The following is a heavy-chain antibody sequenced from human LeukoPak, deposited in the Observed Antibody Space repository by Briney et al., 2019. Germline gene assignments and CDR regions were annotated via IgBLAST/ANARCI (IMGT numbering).Heavy chain of an antibody. Sequence: ASVKVSCKASGYTFTAYYMHWVRQAPGQGLEWMGWIDPNSGATDSAQKFQGRVTVTRDTSINTVYMELSRLTSDDTAVYYCARGRASLAAWFVPWGQGTLVTVSS. CDR2: IDPNSGAT. CDR3: ARGRASLAAWFVP. CDR1: GYTFTAYY. J-gene: IGHJ5*02. D-gene: IGHD2-15*01. V-gene: IGHV1-2*02.